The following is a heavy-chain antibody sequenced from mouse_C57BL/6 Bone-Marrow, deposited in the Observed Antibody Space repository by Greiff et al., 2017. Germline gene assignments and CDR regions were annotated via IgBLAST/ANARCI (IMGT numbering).Heavy chain of an antibody. Sequence: VQLQESGAELARPGASVKLSCKASGYTFTSYGISWVKQRTGQGLDWIGEIYPRSGNTYYNEKFKGKATLTADKSSSTAYMELRSLTSEDSAVYFCATPYYYGSSYQFAYWGQGTLVTVSA. CDR1: GYTFTSYG. CDR2: IYPRSGNT. V-gene: IGHV1-81*01. D-gene: IGHD1-1*01. J-gene: IGHJ3*01. CDR3: ATPYYYGSSYQFAY.